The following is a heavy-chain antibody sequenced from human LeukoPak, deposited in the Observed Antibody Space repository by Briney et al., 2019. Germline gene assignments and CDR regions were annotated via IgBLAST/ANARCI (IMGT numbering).Heavy chain of an antibody. CDR3: ATHENSLGYCSGGSCYPSRLDY. D-gene: IGHD2-15*01. J-gene: IGHJ4*02. CDR1: GYSFTSYW. V-gene: IGHV5-10-1*01. CDR2: IDPSDSYT. Sequence: GESPRISCKGSGYSFTSYWISWVRQMPGKGLEWMGRIDPSDSYTNYSPSFQGHVTISADKSISTAYLQWSSLKASDTAMYYCATHENSLGYCSGGSCYPSRLDYWGQGTLVTVSS.